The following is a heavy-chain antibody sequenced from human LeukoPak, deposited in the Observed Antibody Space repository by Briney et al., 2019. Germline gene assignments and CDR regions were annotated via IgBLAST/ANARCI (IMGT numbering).Heavy chain of an antibody. CDR2: VHPDTGYA. CDR3: ARGPRNDP. D-gene: IGHD1-14*01. CDR1: GYPFTTYE. J-gene: IGHJ5*02. Sequence: ASVKVSCKTSGYPFTTYEINWVRQAAGQGLEWMGWVHPDTGYADYTQKFQGRVTMTSDTSISTAYMELSSLRSDDTAVYFCARGPRNDPWGQGTLVTVSS. V-gene: IGHV1-8*01.